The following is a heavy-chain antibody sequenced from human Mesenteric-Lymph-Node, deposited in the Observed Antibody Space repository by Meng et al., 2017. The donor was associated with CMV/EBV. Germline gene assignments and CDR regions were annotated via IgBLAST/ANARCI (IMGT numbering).Heavy chain of an antibody. Sequence: GESLKISCKGFGYSFSYYWIGWVRQMPGKGLEWMGMVYPGDSDTRYSPSFQGQVTISADKSISTAYLQWSSLKASDTAMYYCVGGVYYYGMDVWGQGTTVTVSS. J-gene: IGHJ6*02. CDR3: VGGVYYYGMDV. CDR2: VYPGDSDT. D-gene: IGHD3-10*01. CDR1: GYSFSYYW. V-gene: IGHV5-51*01.